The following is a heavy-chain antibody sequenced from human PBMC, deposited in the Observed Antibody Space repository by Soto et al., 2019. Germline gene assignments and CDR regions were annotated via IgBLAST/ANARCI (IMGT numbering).Heavy chain of an antibody. V-gene: IGHV3-9*01. D-gene: IGHD4-17*01. CDR1: GFTFDDYA. CDR2: ISWNSGSI. Sequence: SLRLSCAASGFTFDDYAMHWVRQAPGKGLEWVSGISWNSGSIGYADSVKGRFTISRDNAKNSLYLQMNSLRAEDTALYYCAKATTVVTLVDIWGQGTMVT. J-gene: IGHJ3*02. CDR3: AKATTVVTLVDI.